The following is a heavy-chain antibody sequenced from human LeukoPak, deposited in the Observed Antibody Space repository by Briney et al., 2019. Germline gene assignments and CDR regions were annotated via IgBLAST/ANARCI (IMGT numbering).Heavy chain of an antibody. Sequence: PGGSLRLSCAASGFIFDDYAMHWVRQAPGKGLEWVSGISWNSGTIGYADSVKGRFTISRDNAKNSLYLQMNSLRAEDTALYYCAKDAGGYYYYYMGVRGKGTTVTISS. J-gene: IGHJ6*03. CDR3: AKDAGGYYYYYMGV. CDR2: ISWNSGTI. CDR1: GFIFDDYA. V-gene: IGHV3-9*01.